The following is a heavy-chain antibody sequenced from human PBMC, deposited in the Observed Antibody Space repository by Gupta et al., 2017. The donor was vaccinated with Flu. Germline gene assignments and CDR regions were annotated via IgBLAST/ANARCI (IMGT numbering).Heavy chain of an antibody. CDR3: ARRIKGSVYYCLDD. V-gene: IGHV1-8*01. J-gene: IGHJ6*03. D-gene: IGHD3-3*02. Sequence: QVQLVLSGAKVKKPGATVKVSCKAPGYSFGSYDSNWVRQASGLGQEWMGWINPKSGNAGYVQKFQGRVTMTRNNSIGTAYMELTSLRSEVTAVYYCARRIKGSVYYCLDDWGRGTTVTVSS. CDR2: INPKSGNA. CDR1: GYSFGSYD.